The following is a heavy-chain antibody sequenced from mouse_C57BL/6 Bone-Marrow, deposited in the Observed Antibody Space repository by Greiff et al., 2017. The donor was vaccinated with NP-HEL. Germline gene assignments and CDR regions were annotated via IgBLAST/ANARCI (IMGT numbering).Heavy chain of an antibody. D-gene: IGHD2-3*01. Sequence: EVHLVESEGGLVQPGSSMKLSCTASGFTFSDYYMAWVRQVPEKGLEWVANINYDGSSTYYLDSLKSRFIISRDNAKNILYLQMSSLKSEDTATYDCARDPGWLPRYVDVWGTGTTVTVSS. CDR1: GFTFSDYY. CDR3: ARDPGWLPRYVDV. CDR2: INYDGSST. J-gene: IGHJ1*03. V-gene: IGHV5-16*01.